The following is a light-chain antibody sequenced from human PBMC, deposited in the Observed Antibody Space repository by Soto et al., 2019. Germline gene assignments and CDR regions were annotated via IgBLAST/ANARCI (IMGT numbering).Light chain of an antibody. CDR3: QQYGNSPT. Sequence: ENVLTQSPGTLSLSPGERATLSCRAGQSVSSNSLAWYQQKPGQAPRLLIYGASSRATGIPDRFSGSGSGTDVTLTVSRLEPEDFAVYYCQQYGNSPTFGQGTRVEIK. V-gene: IGKV3-20*01. CDR2: GAS. J-gene: IGKJ1*01. CDR1: QSVSSNS.